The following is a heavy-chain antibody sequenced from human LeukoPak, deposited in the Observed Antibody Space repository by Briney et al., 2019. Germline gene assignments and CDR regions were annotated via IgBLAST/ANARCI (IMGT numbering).Heavy chain of an antibody. CDR2: TNPNSGGT. J-gene: IGHJ3*02. D-gene: IGHD6-13*01. Sequence: GASVKVSCKASGYTFTGYYMHWVRQAPGQGLEWMGWTNPNSGGTNYAQKFQGRVTMTRDTSISTAYMELSSLRSEDTAVYYCARIVIAALDPFDIWGQGTMVTVSS. V-gene: IGHV1-2*02. CDR3: ARIVIAALDPFDI. CDR1: GYTFTGYY.